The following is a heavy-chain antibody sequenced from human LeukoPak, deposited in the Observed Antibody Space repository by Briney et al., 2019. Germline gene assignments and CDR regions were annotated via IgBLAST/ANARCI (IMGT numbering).Heavy chain of an antibody. Sequence: SETLSLTCTVSGGSISSSTHYWGWIPQPPGKGLEWIGSIYYSGRTYYNPSLKSRVTISVDTSKNQFSLKLSSVTAADTAVYYCARPDQRGYSYGYSAFDIWGQGTMVTVSS. J-gene: IGHJ3*02. V-gene: IGHV4-39*01. D-gene: IGHD5-18*01. CDR3: ARPDQRGYSYGYSAFDI. CDR1: GGSISSSTHY. CDR2: IYYSGRT.